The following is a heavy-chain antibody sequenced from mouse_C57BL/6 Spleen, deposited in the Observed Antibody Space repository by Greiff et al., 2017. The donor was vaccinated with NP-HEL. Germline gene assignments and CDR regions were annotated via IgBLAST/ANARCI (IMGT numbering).Heavy chain of an antibody. CDR2: IDPNSGGT. V-gene: IGHV1-72*01. CDR1: GYTFTSYW. Sequence: QVQLQQPGAELVKPGASVKLSCKASGYTFTSYWMHWVKQRPGRGLEWIGRIDPNSGGTKYNEKFKSKATLTVDKPSSTAYTQLSSLTSEDSAVYYCARSRHYYGSEDWYFDVWGTGTTVTVSS. CDR3: ARSRHYYGSEDWYFDV. J-gene: IGHJ1*03. D-gene: IGHD1-1*01.